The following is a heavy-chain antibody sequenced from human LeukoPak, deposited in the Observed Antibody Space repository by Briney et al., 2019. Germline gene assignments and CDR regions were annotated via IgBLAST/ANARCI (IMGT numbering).Heavy chain of an antibody. CDR3: ARDSGGPLLRSLGWFDP. J-gene: IGHJ5*02. Sequence: SSVKVSCKASGGTFSSYAISWVRQAPGQGLEWMGGIIPIFGTANYAQKFQGRVTITADESTSTAYMELSSLRSEDTAVYYCARDSGGPLLRSLGWFDPWGQGTLVTVSS. D-gene: IGHD3-3*01. CDR1: GGTFSSYA. V-gene: IGHV1-69*01. CDR2: IIPIFGTA.